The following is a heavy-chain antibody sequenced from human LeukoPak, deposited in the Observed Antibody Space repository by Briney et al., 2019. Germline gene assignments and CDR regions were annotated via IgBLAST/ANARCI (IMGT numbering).Heavy chain of an antibody. Sequence: ASVKVSCKASGYTFTGYYMHWVRQAPGQGLEWMGWINPNSGGTNYAQRFQGWVTMTRDTSISTAYMELSRLRSDDTAVYYCARENSYGGYWFDPWGQGTLVTVSS. J-gene: IGHJ5*02. D-gene: IGHD5-18*01. CDR2: INPNSGGT. CDR3: ARENSYGGYWFDP. V-gene: IGHV1-2*04. CDR1: GYTFTGYY.